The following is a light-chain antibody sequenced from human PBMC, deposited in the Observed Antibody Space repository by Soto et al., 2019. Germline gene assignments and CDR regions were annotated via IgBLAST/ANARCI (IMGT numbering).Light chain of an antibody. CDR2: GAS. V-gene: IGKV3D-15*01. Sequence: EIVMTQSPATLSVSPGERATLSCRASQSVYSNLAWYQLKPGQAPRLLIYGASTRATGIPARFSGSGSGTEFTLTINGLQSEDFAVYYCQQYTKWPLTFGGGTKVEIK. CDR1: QSVYSN. J-gene: IGKJ4*01. CDR3: QQYTKWPLT.